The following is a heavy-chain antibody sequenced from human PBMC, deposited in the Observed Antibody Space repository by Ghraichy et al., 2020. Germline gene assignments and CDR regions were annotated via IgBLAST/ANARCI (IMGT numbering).Heavy chain of an antibody. D-gene: IGHD2-21*01. V-gene: IGHV4-59*04. CDR3: AAIKPRRDY. CDR1: GGSISSYY. Sequence: SETLSLTCTVSGGSISSYYWSWIRQPPGKGLEWIGSVYSTATTYYSPSLESRVTMSVDTSKNQFSLKLTSVTAADTAVYFCAAIKPRRDYWGQGTLVTVSS. J-gene: IGHJ4*02. CDR2: VYSTATT.